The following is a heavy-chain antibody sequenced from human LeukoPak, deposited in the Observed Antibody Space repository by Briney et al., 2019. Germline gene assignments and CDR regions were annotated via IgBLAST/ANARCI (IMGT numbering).Heavy chain of an antibody. CDR3: AKDRGPSYGGTPDYYYYGMDV. V-gene: IGHV3-23*01. J-gene: IGHJ6*02. CDR1: GFTFSNYA. CDR2: ISGSGGST. D-gene: IGHD4-23*01. Sequence: GGSLGLSCAASGFTFSNYAMGWVRQAPGKGLECVSAISGSGGSTFYADSVKGRFTISRDNSKNTLYLQMNSLRAEDTAVYYCAKDRGPSYGGTPDYYYYGMDVWGQGTTVTVSS.